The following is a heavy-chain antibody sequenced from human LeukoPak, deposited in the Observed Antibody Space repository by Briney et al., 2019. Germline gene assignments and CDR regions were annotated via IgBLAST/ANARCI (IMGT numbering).Heavy chain of an antibody. J-gene: IGHJ4*02. CDR3: ARELDSSGYSFDY. CDR2: IIPILGIA. V-gene: IGHV1-69*04. D-gene: IGHD3-22*01. CDR1: GYTFTSYG. Sequence: GASVKVSCKASGYTFTSYGISWVRQAPGQGLEWMGRIIPILGIANYAQKFQGRVTITADKSTSTAYMELSSLRSEDTAVYYCARELDSSGYSFDYWGQGTLVTVSS.